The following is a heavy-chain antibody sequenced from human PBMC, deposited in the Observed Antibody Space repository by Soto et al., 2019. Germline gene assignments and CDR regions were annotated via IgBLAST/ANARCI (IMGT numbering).Heavy chain of an antibody. V-gene: IGHV5-51*01. D-gene: IGHD3-22*01. CDR3: ARSRYYDTTGYYPFYYYYYGMDV. CDR1: GYSFSNYW. Sequence: PGESLKISCKGSGYSFSNYWIGWVRQMSGKGLEWMAITFPGNSETRYSPSFQGHVTISVDRSISTAYLQWSSLKASDTALYYCARSRYYDTTGYYPFYYYYYGMDVWGQGTTVTV. CDR2: TFPGNSET. J-gene: IGHJ6*02.